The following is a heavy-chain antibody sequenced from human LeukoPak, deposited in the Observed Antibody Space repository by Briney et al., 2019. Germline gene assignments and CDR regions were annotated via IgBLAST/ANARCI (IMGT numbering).Heavy chain of an antibody. CDR3: ARDYSGYSYGRYYFDY. V-gene: IGHV4-39*07. Sequence: KPSETLSLTCTVSGGSISSSSYYWGWIRQPPGKGLEWIGSIYYSGSTYYNPSLKSRVTMSVDTSKNQFSLKLSSVTAADTAVYYCARDYSGYSYGRYYFDYWGQGTLVTVSS. CDR2: IYYSGST. J-gene: IGHJ4*02. D-gene: IGHD5-18*01. CDR1: GGSISSSSYY.